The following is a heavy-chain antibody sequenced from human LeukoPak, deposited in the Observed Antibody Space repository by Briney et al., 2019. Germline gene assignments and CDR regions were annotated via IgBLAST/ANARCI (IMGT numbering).Heavy chain of an antibody. CDR2: ISDGGSS. Sequence: SQTLSLTCTVSGDSISSAGYLWNWIRQHPGKGLEWVGYISDGGSSYYNPSLKGRLTISVDTSKNLFSMKLSSVTAADTALYFCARFGGTYHYWGQGVQATVSS. CDR1: GDSISSAGYL. J-gene: IGHJ4*02. V-gene: IGHV4-31*03. D-gene: IGHD3-16*02. CDR3: ARFGGTYHY.